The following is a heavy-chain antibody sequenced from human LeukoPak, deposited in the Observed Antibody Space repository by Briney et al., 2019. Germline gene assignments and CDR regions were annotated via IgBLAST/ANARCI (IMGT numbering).Heavy chain of an antibody. Sequence: PSEALSLTCAVSGGSFSGYYWTWIRQPPGKGLEWIGEINHSGSANYNPSLMSRVTISLDTSKNHFSLNLSSVTAADTAVYYCARGQGTVTTHWGQGTLVTVSS. V-gene: IGHV4-34*01. CDR3: ARGQGTVTTH. CDR1: GGSFSGYY. CDR2: INHSGSA. J-gene: IGHJ4*02. D-gene: IGHD4-11*01.